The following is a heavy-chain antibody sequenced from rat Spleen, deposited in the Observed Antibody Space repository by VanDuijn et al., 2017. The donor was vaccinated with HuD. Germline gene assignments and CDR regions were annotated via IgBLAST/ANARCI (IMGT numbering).Heavy chain of an antibody. CDR3: TRGYVMDA. V-gene: IGHV5S13*01. CDR2: ISTGGDNT. J-gene: IGHJ4*01. CDR1: GITFTNYD. Sequence: EVQLMESGGGLVQPGRSLKLSCAVSGITFTNYDMAWVRQAPTKGLEWIASISTGGDNTFYRDSVKGRFTISRDNAKNTHYLQMDSLRSEDTATYYCTRGYVMDAWGQGASVTVSS.